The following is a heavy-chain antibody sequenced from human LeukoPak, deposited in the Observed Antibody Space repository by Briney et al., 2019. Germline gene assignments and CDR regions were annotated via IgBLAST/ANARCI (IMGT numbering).Heavy chain of an antibody. D-gene: IGHD5/OR15-5a*01. Sequence: GGSLRLSCAASGFTYISYWMSWVRQAPGKGVEWVANIKRDGSEKYYVDSVKGRFAISRDNAKNSLYLQMNSLRAEDTAVYYCASDLVYLYYYYMDVWGKGTTVTVSS. CDR1: GFTYISYW. CDR2: IKRDGSEK. J-gene: IGHJ6*03. CDR3: ASDLVYLYYYYMDV. V-gene: IGHV3-7*01.